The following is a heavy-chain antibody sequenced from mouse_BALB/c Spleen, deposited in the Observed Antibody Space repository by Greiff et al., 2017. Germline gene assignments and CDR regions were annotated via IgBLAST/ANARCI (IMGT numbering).Heavy chain of an antibody. CDR2: INPGSGGT. CDR1: GYAFTNYL. CDR3: ARLDSPLGRGFAY. V-gene: IGHV1-54*01. D-gene: IGHD4-1*01. J-gene: IGHJ3*01. Sequence: VQLQQSGAELVRPGTSVKVSCKASGYAFTNYLIEWVKQRPGQGLEWIGVINPGSGGTNYNEKFKGKATLTADKSSSTAYMQLSSLTSDDSAVYFCARLDSPLGRGFAYWGQGTLVTVSA.